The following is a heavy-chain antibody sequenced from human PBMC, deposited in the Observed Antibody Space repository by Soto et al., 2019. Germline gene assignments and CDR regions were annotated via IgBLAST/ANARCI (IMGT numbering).Heavy chain of an antibody. CDR2: IYYSGST. Sequence: SETLSLTCTVSGGSISSYYWSWIRQPPGKGLEWIGYIYYSGSTNYNPSLKSRVTISVDTSKNQFSLKLSSVTAADTAVYYCARAGNITMVRGVIIPYYYYYMDVWGKGTTVTVSS. CDR3: ARAGNITMVRGVIIPYYYYYMDV. D-gene: IGHD3-10*01. V-gene: IGHV4-59*01. CDR1: GGSISSYY. J-gene: IGHJ6*03.